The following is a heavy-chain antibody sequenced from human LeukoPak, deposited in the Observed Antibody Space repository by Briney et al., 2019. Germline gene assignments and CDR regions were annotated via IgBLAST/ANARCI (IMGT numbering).Heavy chain of an antibody. CDR2: ISGSGGDT. Sequence: GGSLRLSCAASGFTFSSYAMSWVRQAPGKGLEWVSGISGSGGDTYYADSVKGRFTISRDNSKNTLYLQMNSLRAEDTAVYYCAKGTWDYYDSSGYYNCWGQGTLVTVSS. D-gene: IGHD3-22*01. CDR3: AKGTWDYYDSSGYYNC. CDR1: GFTFSSYA. J-gene: IGHJ4*02. V-gene: IGHV3-23*01.